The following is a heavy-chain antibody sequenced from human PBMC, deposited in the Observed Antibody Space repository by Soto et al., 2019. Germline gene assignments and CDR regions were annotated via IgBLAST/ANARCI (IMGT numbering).Heavy chain of an antibody. V-gene: IGHV4-39*01. CDR2: IHYSGNT. Sequence: SETLSLTCTVSGGSISSSGYNWGWIRQPPGKGLEWIASIHYSGNTYYNPSLKSRVTISVDTSKNQFSLKLSSVTAADTGVYYCARTYGSSPSFFGYWGQGTLVTVSS. CDR1: GGSISSSGYN. J-gene: IGHJ4*02. CDR3: ARTYGSSPSFFGY. D-gene: IGHD3-10*01.